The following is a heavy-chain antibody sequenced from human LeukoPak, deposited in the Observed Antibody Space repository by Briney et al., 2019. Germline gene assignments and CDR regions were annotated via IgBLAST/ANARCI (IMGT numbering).Heavy chain of an antibody. Sequence: GGSLRLSCAVSGFTFSDYAMSAVRQGRGKRLEWGSVIRGSGGITYYADSVKGRVTICRDNSKNTFYLQMSSLRVDDTAIYFCAKARGYCSGGSCYRYAFDIWGQGTMVTVSS. D-gene: IGHD2-15*01. J-gene: IGHJ3*02. CDR2: IRGSGGIT. V-gene: IGHV3-23*01. CDR3: AKARGYCSGGSCYRYAFDI. CDR1: GFTFSDYA.